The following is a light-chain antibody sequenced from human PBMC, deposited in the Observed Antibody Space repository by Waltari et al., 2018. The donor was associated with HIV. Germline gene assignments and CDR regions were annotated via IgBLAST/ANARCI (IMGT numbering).Light chain of an antibody. V-gene: IGLV2-14*01. CDR1: SSAFGISNY. CDR3: TSYTSNDTLL. J-gene: IGLJ2*01. CDR2: EVI. Sequence: HSTLTQPASVSASPGQSITISCTGTSSAFGISNYVSWYQQHPGNVPKVIMSEVISRPSGVSDRFSGSKSCNTASLTISGLQPEDEADYYCTSYTSNDTLLFGGGTKVTVL.